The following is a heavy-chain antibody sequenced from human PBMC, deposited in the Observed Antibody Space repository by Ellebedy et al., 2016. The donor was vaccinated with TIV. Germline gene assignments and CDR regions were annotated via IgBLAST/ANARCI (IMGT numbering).Heavy chain of an antibody. Sequence: GESLKISCAASGFTFSSYSMNWVRQAPGKGLEWVSYISSSSSTIYYADSVKGRFTISRDNAKNSLYLQMNSLRAEDTAVYYCASPTVIDIWGQGTMVTVSS. D-gene: IGHD4-17*01. J-gene: IGHJ3*02. CDR2: ISSSSSTI. CDR3: ASPTVIDI. CDR1: GFTFSSYS. V-gene: IGHV3-48*01.